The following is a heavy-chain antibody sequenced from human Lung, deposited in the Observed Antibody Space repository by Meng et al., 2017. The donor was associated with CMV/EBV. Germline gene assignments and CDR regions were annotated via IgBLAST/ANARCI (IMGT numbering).Heavy chain of an antibody. CDR3: ARAGTTVTFFDH. CDR1: GFAFRSYS. J-gene: IGHJ4*02. Sequence: GEXXTISCAASGFAFRSYSMNWVRQPPGKGLEWVASISSSVSDVYSADSVKGRFIISRDNGRDSLYLQMNSPRAEDTGVYYCARAGTTVTFFDHGGPGTPVTVSS. D-gene: IGHD4-17*01. V-gene: IGHV3-21*01. CDR2: ISSSVSDV.